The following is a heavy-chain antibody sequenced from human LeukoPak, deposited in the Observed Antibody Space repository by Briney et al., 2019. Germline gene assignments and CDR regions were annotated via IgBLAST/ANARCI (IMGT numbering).Heavy chain of an antibody. CDR3: TRHVDPYGMDV. Sequence: SSETLSLTCTVSRGSITDNYWSWIRQPPGMGLEWIGYVYYPGATNYTPSLKSRVTISMDTSRNQFSLKLNSVTAADTAVYYCTRHVDPYGMDVWGQGTTVIVFS. CDR1: RGSITDNY. V-gene: IGHV4-59*08. J-gene: IGHJ6*02. CDR2: VYYPGAT. D-gene: IGHD5-12*01.